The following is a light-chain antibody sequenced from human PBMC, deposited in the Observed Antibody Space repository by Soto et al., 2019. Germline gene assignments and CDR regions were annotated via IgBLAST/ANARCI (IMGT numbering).Light chain of an antibody. J-gene: IGKJ4*01. Sequence: EIVMTQSPATLSVSPGERATLSCRPSQSVADKLAWYQQKPGQAPRLLIYGASTRATGIPARFSGSGSGTEFTLTISSLQTEDLAIYYCQQYNNWPLTLGGGTKVEIK. CDR1: QSVADK. CDR2: GAS. V-gene: IGKV3-15*01. CDR3: QQYNNWPLT.